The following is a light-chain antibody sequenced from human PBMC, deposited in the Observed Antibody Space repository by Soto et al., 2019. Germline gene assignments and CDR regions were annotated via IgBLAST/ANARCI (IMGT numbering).Light chain of an antibody. CDR3: QQCDDFIT. CDR1: QDIKND. J-gene: IGKJ4*01. V-gene: IGKV1-33*01. Sequence: DIQMTQSPSSLYASVGDRVNITCQASQDIKNDLNWYQQKPGKAPKLLIYEASNLETGVPSRFSGSGSGRSFTFSISSLQPEDLATYYCQQCDDFITFGGGTRIEIK. CDR2: EAS.